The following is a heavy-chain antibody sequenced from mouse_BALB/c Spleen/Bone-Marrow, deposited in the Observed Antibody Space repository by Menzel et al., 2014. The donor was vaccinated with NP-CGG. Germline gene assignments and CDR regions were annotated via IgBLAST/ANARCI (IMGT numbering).Heavy chain of an antibody. CDR1: GFTFSSYS. CDR3: TRHGEVRRFYYALDY. Sequence: EVMLVESGGGLVQPGGSLKLSCTASGFTFSSYSMSWVRQTPEKRLEWVAYISNGGGSTYYPDAVKGRFTISRDNAKNSLYLQMSSLKSEDTAKYYCTRHGEVRRFYYALDYWGQGTSVTVSS. CDR2: ISNGGGST. D-gene: IGHD2-14*01. J-gene: IGHJ4*01. V-gene: IGHV5-12-2*01.